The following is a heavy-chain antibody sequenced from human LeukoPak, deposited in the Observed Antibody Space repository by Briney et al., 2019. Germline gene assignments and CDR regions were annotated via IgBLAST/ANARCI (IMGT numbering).Heavy chain of an antibody. CDR3: ARYTAFGDSYFNWFDP. J-gene: IGHJ5*02. V-gene: IGHV3-23*01. D-gene: IGHD2-21*02. CDR1: GLTFSSYA. CDR2: IKGSGGAT. Sequence: PGGSLRLSCAASGLTFSSYAMSWVRQAPGKGLEWVSTIKGSGGATYYADSLKGRFTISRDNSKNTLYLQMSSLRAEDTALYYCARYTAFGDSYFNWFDPWGQGTLVTVSS.